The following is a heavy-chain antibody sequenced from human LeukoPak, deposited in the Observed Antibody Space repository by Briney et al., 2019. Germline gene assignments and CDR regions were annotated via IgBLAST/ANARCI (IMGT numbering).Heavy chain of an antibody. CDR3: ARPQSDRSGYYYIDF. Sequence: SGGSLRLSCAASGFTFSSYAMSWVRQAPGKGLEWVANIKQDGSEKYYVDSVKGRFTISRDNAKNSVYLHMHSLRAEDTAVYYCARPQSDRSGYYYIDFWGQGTLVTVSS. D-gene: IGHD3-22*01. CDR1: GFTFSSYA. CDR2: IKQDGSEK. V-gene: IGHV3-7*01. J-gene: IGHJ4*02.